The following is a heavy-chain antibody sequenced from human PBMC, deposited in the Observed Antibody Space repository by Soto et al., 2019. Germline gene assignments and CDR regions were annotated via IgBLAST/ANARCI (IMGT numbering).Heavy chain of an antibody. CDR1: GGSFSGYY. Sequence: KTSETLSLTCGVYGGSFSGYYWSWIRQPPGKGLEWIGEINHSGSTNYNPSLKSRVIISLDTSKNQFSLKLSSVTAADTAVYYCARAGVAARPGRFDPWGQGTLVTVSS. CDR2: INHSGST. CDR3: ARAGVAARPGRFDP. J-gene: IGHJ5*02. D-gene: IGHD6-6*01. V-gene: IGHV4-34*01.